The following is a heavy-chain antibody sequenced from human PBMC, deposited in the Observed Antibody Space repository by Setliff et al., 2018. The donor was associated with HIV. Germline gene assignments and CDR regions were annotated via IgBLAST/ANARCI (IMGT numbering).Heavy chain of an antibody. V-gene: IGHV1-18*01. CDR1: GYIFTTFG. Sequence: ASVKVSCKASGYIFTTFGITWVRQAPGQGLEWMGWISGSNGNTNYAQELQGRVTVTTDTSTNTAYMELRTLRSDDTAVYYCARNFGLSPSGKYYYYYGMDIWGQGTTVTVSS. CDR3: ARNFGLSPSGKYYYYYGMDI. J-gene: IGHJ6*02. CDR2: ISGSNGNT. D-gene: IGHD3-10*01.